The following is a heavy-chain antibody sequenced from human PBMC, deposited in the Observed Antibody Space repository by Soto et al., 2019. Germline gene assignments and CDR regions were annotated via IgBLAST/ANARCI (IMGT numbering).Heavy chain of an antibody. CDR3: AKGGFEEGDCYDY. J-gene: IGHJ4*02. V-gene: IGHV3-23*01. CDR1: GFTFSSYA. Sequence: GGSLRLPCAASGFTFSSYAMSWVPQAPGKGLEWVSAISGSGGSTYYADSVKGRFTISRDNSKNPLYLQMNSVSAEDTAVYYCAKGGFEEGDCYDYWGQGTLVTVSS. D-gene: IGHD2-21*02. CDR2: ISGSGGST.